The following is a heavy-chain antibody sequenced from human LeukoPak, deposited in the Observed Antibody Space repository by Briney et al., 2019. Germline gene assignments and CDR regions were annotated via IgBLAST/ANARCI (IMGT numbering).Heavy chain of an antibody. CDR1: GFTFSSYS. Sequence: GGSLRLSCAASGFTFSSYSMNWVRQAPGKGLEWVSSISSSSSYIYYADSVKVRFTISRDNAKNSLYLQMNSLRAEDTAVYYCERVDSGYDFRWFDPWGQGTLVTVSS. J-gene: IGHJ5*02. D-gene: IGHD5-12*01. CDR2: ISSSSSYI. V-gene: IGHV3-21*01. CDR3: ERVDSGYDFRWFDP.